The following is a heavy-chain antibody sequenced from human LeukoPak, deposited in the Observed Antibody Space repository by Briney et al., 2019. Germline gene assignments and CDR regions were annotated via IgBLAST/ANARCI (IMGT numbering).Heavy chain of an antibody. CDR1: GFTFSSTW. CDR3: VTGFGRTDHDY. D-gene: IGHD1/OR15-1a*01. Sequence: KAGGSLRLSCAASGFTFSSTWMSWVRQAPGKGLEWVGRIKRNIDGGTTDYAAPVNGRFTISRDDSKNTLYLQMNSLKTEDTAVYYCVTGFGRTDHDYWGQGTLVTVSS. CDR2: IKRNIDGGTT. J-gene: IGHJ4*02. V-gene: IGHV3-15*01.